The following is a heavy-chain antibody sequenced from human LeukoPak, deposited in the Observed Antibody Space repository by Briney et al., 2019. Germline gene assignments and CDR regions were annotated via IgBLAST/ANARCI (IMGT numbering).Heavy chain of an antibody. CDR1: GGSISSGDYY. J-gene: IGHJ4*02. CDR3: ARDLTYYDFWSGYYTGMGLYYY. CDR2: IYYSGST. V-gene: IGHV4-30-4*08. D-gene: IGHD3-3*01. Sequence: PSETLSLTCTVSGGSISSGDYYWSWIRQPPGKGLEWIGYIYYSGSTYYNPSLKSRVTISVDTSKNQFSLKLSSVTAADTAVYYCARDLTYYDFWSGYYTGMGLYYYWGQGTLVTVSS.